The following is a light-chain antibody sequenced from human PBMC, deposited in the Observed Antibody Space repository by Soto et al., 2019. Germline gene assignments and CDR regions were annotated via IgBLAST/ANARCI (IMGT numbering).Light chain of an antibody. Sequence: DIQMTQSPSTLSASVGDRVTITCRASQSIGRWLAWYQAKPGKAPNLLIYKASSLESRVPSSFSVSGSGTEFTLTISSLQPDDLATYYCHQYGSYPLTFGGGTKLEIK. CDR2: KAS. J-gene: IGKJ4*02. CDR3: HQYGSYPLT. V-gene: IGKV1-5*03. CDR1: QSIGRW.